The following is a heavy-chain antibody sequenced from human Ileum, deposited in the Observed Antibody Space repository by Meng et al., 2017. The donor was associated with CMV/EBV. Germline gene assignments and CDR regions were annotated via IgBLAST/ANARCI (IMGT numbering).Heavy chain of an antibody. V-gene: IGHV3-30*04. CDR2: ISYDGSNK. CDR1: GFTFSSYA. D-gene: IGHD3-10*01. CDR3: ARGSGSHGMDV. Sequence: LSLTCAASGFTFSSYAMHWVRQAPGKGLEWVAVISYDGSNKYYADSVKGRFTISRDNSKNTLYLQMNSLRAEDTAVYYCARGSGSHGMDVWGQGTTVTVSS. J-gene: IGHJ6*02.